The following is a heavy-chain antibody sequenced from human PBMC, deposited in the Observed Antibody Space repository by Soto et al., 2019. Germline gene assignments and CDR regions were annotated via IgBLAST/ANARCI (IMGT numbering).Heavy chain of an antibody. CDR3: SRGRRTAVTIDY. CDR1: GGSFSGYY. J-gene: IGHJ4*02. V-gene: IGHV4-34*01. CDR2: INHSGST. Sequence: SETLSLSCAVYGGSFSGYYWSWIRQPPWKGLEWIGEINHSGSTNYNPSLKSRVTISVDTSKNQFSLKLSSVTAADTAVYYCSRGRRTAVTIDYWGQGILVTVSS. D-gene: IGHD4-17*01.